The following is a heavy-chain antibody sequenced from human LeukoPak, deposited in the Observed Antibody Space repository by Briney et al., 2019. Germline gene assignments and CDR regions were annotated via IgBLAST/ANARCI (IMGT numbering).Heavy chain of an antibody. J-gene: IGHJ4*02. CDR1: GFRFRDYW. CDR3: ARDDASSSFIY. D-gene: IGHD3-16*01. CDR2: IKPDGSQR. V-gene: IGHV3-7*01. Sequence: GGSLRLSYAASGFRFRDYWMDWLRQAPGMGLEWVASIKPDGSQRDYVDSVKGRFTISRDNAQNSLYLQMNSLRVEDTAVYYCARDDASSSFIYWGQGALVTVSS.